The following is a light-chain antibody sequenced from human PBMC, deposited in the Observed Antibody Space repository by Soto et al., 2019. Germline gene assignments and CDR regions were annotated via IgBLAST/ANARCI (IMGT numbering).Light chain of an antibody. CDR3: TSYTSSTTLHV. V-gene: IGLV2-14*01. CDR1: SSDVGGYNY. J-gene: IGLJ1*01. Sequence: QSVLTQPASVSGSPGQSITISCTGTSSDVGGYNYVSWYQQHPGKAPKLMIYEVSNRPSGVSNRFSGSKSGHTASLAISGLQSEDEADYFCTSYTSSTTLHVFGTGTKV. CDR2: EVS.